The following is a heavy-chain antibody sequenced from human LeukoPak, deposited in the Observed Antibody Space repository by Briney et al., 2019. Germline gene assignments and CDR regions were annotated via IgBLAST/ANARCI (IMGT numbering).Heavy chain of an antibody. D-gene: IGHD3-9*01. Sequence: PGGSLRLSCAASGFTFSSYSMNWVRQAPGKGLEWVSSISSSSSYIYYADSVKGRFTISRDNAKNSLYLQMNSLRAEDTAVYYCARGGYYDILTGYYLHWYFDLWGRGTLVTVSS. CDR3: ARGGYYDILTGYYLHWYFDL. CDR1: GFTFSSYS. V-gene: IGHV3-21*01. J-gene: IGHJ2*01. CDR2: ISSSSSYI.